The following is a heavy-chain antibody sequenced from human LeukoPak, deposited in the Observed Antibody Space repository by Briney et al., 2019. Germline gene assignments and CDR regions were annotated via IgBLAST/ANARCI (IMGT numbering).Heavy chain of an antibody. D-gene: IGHD6-19*01. CDR3: ARHVSSGWPEYYYYYMDV. J-gene: IGHJ6*03. CDR1: GDSISSSSYY. V-gene: IGHV4-39*01. Sequence: PSETLSLTCTVSGDSISSSSYYWGWIRQPPGKGLEWIVRIYYSGSTYYHPSLKSQLTISVDTSKNQFSLKLSSVTAADTAVYYCARHVSSGWPEYYYYYMDVWGKGTTVTVSS. CDR2: IYYSGST.